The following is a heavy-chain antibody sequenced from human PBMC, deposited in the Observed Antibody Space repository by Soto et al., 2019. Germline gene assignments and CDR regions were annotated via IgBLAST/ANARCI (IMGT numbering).Heavy chain of an antibody. CDR2: ISHSGST. V-gene: IGHV4-4*02. CDR3: ARHSGGYSYGYGYYYYGMDV. J-gene: IGHJ6*02. Sequence: SETLSLTCAVSGDSINSSHWWNWVRQPPGKGLEWIGQISHSGSTNYNPSLTSRVTISVDKSKNHFSLKLTSVTAADTAVYYCARHSGGYSYGYGYYYYGMDVWGQGNTVT. D-gene: IGHD5-18*01. CDR1: GDSINSSHW.